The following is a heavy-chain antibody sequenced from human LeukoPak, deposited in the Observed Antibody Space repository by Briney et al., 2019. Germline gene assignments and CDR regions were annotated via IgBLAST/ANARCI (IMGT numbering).Heavy chain of an antibody. Sequence: PSQTLSLTCTVSGGSISSGDYYWSWIRQPPGKGLEWIGYIYYSGSTYYNPSLKSRVTISVGTSKNQFSLKLSSVTAADTAVYYCARGAGGLGTSYYFDYWGQGTLVTVSS. J-gene: IGHJ4*02. CDR1: GGSISSGDYY. D-gene: IGHD7-27*01. CDR2: IYYSGST. V-gene: IGHV4-30-4*08. CDR3: ARGAGGLGTSYYFDY.